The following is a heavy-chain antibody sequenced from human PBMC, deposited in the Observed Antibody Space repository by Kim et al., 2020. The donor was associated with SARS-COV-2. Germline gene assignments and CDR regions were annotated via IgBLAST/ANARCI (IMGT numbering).Heavy chain of an antibody. CDR2: IIPIFGTA. J-gene: IGHJ4*02. D-gene: IGHD6-13*01. CDR1: GGTFSSYA. CDR3: ARISSWGAHFDY. Sequence: SVKVSCKASGGTFSSYAISWVRQAPGQGLEWMGGIIPIFGTANYAQKFQGRVTITADESTSTAYMELSSLRSEDTAVYYCARISSWGAHFDYWGQGTLVTVSS. V-gene: IGHV1-69*13.